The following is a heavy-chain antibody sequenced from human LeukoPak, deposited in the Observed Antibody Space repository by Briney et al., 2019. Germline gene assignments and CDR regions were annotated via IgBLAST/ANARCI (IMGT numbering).Heavy chain of an antibody. D-gene: IGHD6-19*01. CDR3: ARGVSRWYQVNWFDP. CDR2: IYDSGST. V-gene: IGHV4-59*08. Sequence: SETLSLTCTVSGASFSGNYWGWIRQPPGKGLEWIGYIYDSGSTRYNPSLESRVTLSVDTSKKEFFLKLSSVTAADTATYYCARGVSRWYQVNWFDPWGQGTLVTVSS. J-gene: IGHJ5*02. CDR1: GASFSGNY.